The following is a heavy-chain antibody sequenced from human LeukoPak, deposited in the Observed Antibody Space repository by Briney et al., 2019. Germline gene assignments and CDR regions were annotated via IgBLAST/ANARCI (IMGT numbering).Heavy chain of an antibody. Sequence: GGSLRLSCAASGFTVSAYAMAWVRQAPGKGLEWVSTIYDDNTYYADSVKGRFAISTDNSKNTLYLQMNSLRAEDTAVYYCAKEPVAGTGWFDPWGQGTLVTVSS. V-gene: IGHV3-23*01. CDR1: GFTVSAYA. CDR3: AKEPVAGTGWFDP. CDR2: IYDDNT. J-gene: IGHJ5*02. D-gene: IGHD6-19*01.